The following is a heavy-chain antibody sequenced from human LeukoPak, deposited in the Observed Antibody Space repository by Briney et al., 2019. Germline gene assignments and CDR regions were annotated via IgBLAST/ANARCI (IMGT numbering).Heavy chain of an antibody. CDR2: ISYDGSNK. D-gene: IGHD6-19*01. CDR3: ARMGIAVAVGWFDP. J-gene: IGHJ5*02. Sequence: GGSLRLSCAASGFTFSTYAMHWVRQAPGKGLEWVAVISYDGSNKYYADSVKGRFTISRDNSRNTQYLQMNSLRAEDTAVYYCARMGIAVAVGWFDPWGQGTLVTVSS. V-gene: IGHV3-30-3*01. CDR1: GFTFSTYA.